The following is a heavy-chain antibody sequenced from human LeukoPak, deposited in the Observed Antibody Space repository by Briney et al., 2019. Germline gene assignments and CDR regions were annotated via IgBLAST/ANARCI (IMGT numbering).Heavy chain of an antibody. CDR3: ARAYTSWSFDY. Sequence: SETLSLTCTASGVSITTYYWSWIRQPPGKGLEWIGCIYYSGDTNYNPSLKSRVTISVDTTKNQFSLKLSSVTAADTAVYYCARAYTSWSFDYWGQGTLVTVSS. CDR1: GVSITTYY. D-gene: IGHD2-2*02. CDR2: IYYSGDT. J-gene: IGHJ4*02. V-gene: IGHV4-59*01.